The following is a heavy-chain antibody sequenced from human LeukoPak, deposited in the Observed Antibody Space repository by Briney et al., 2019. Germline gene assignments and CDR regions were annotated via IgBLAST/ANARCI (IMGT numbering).Heavy chain of an antibody. CDR2: IHYDSTTE. J-gene: IGHJ4*02. CDR3: AKDWNWAIDY. V-gene: IGHV3-30*02. Sequence: PGGSLRLSCAASVFTFSSYGMYWVRQAPGKGLEWVAYIHYDSTTEDYADSVKGRFTISRDNSKNTLFLQMNNLRVEDMAVFYCAKDWNWAIDYWGQGTLVAVSS. CDR1: VFTFSSYG. D-gene: IGHD1-7*01.